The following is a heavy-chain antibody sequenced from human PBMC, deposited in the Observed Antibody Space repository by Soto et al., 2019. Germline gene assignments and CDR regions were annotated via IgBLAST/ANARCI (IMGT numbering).Heavy chain of an antibody. J-gene: IGHJ4*02. D-gene: IGHD3-10*01. CDR1: GGSISSYY. V-gene: IGHV4-59*08. Sequence: PSETLSLTCTFSGGSISSYYWSWIRQPPGKGLEWIGYIYYSGSTNYNPSLKSRVTISVDTSKNQFSLKLNSMTAADTAVYYCARHNYGSGSTYFDYWGQGTLVTVPS. CDR3: ARHNYGSGSTYFDY. CDR2: IYYSGST.